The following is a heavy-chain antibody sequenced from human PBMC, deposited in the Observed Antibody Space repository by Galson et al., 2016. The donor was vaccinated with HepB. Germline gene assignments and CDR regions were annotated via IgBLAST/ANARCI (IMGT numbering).Heavy chain of an antibody. CDR1: GGSISSSSYY. V-gene: IGHV4-39*01. D-gene: IGHD6-13*01. Sequence: SETLSLTCTVSGGSISSSSYYWGWIRQPPGKGLEWIGSIYYSGSTYYNPSLKSRVTISGDTSKNQFSLKLSSVTAADTAVYYCARYVGRVGYPRAAGGIAYWGQGTLVTVSS. J-gene: IGHJ4*02. CDR3: ARYVGRVGYPRAAGGIAY. CDR2: IYYSGST.